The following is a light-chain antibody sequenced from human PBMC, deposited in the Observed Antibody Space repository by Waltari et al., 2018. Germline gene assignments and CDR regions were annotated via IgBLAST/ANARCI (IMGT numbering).Light chain of an antibody. CDR3: QHYHNWPRT. CDR1: QSISSHLAGYTSN. J-gene: IGKJ1*01. Sequence: DIVMTQSPATLSVSLGESVTLSCRASQSISSHLAGYTSNLAWYQQKPGQPPRRLISGASSRATGVPARFSGSGSGTEFTLTISALQSEDCAVYYCQHYHNWPRTFGQGTRVELK. CDR2: GAS. V-gene: IGKV3D-15*01.